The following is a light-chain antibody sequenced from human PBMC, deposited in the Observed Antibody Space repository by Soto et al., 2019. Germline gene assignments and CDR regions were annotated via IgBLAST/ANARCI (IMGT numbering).Light chain of an antibody. CDR2: SNN. V-gene: IGLV1-44*01. J-gene: IGLJ1*01. CDR3: EEWEDSLNGYV. Sequence: SVLTQPLSASGPRGRRVVTSCSGSSSNIGSNTVNWYQQLPGTAPKLLIYSNNHRPSEVPVRFSGAKSGTSPSLAIRGLQFDNEADYYCEEWEDSLNGYVVASGTKVTVL. CDR1: SSNIGSNT.